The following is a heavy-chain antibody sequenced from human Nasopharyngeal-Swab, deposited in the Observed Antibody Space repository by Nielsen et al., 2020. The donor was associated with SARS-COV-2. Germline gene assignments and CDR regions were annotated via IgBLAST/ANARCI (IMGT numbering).Heavy chain of an antibody. CDR3: AKDRGDSSGYYRYFYYGMDV. J-gene: IGHJ6*02. CDR2: ISWSGGAT. Sequence: GGSLRLSCAASGFTFDEYSMHWVRQAPGKGLEWVASISWSGGATGYADSVKGRFTISRDNAKNSLYLQMKSLRPEDTALYYCAKDRGDSSGYYRYFYYGMDVRGQGTTVTVSS. CDR1: GFTFDEYS. V-gene: IGHV3-9*01. D-gene: IGHD3-22*01.